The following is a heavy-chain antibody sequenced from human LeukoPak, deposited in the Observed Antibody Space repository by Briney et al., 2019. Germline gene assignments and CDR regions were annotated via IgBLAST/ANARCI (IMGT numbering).Heavy chain of an antibody. CDR2: ISWNSGSI. V-gene: IGHV3-9*01. D-gene: IGHD6-19*01. J-gene: IGHJ4*02. Sequence: GRSLRLSCAASGFTFDDYAMHWVRQAPGKGLEWVSGISWNSGSIGYADSAKGRFTISRDNAKNSLYLQMNSLRAEDTALYYCAKHTGSGWYEYFDYWGQGTLVTVSS. CDR3: AKHTGSGWYEYFDY. CDR1: GFTFDDYA.